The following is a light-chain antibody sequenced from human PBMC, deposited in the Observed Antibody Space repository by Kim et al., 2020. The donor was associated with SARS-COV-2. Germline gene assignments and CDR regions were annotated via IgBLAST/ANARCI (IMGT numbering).Light chain of an antibody. CDR1: KLGNKY. CDR3: QAWDSSTVV. Sequence: SYELTQPPSVSVSPGQTASFTCSGDKLGNKYAYWYQQKPGQSPVLVIYQDSKRPSGIPERFSGSNSGNTATLTISGTQAVDEADYYCQAWDSSTVVFGGGTKLTVL. J-gene: IGLJ2*01. V-gene: IGLV3-1*01. CDR2: QDS.